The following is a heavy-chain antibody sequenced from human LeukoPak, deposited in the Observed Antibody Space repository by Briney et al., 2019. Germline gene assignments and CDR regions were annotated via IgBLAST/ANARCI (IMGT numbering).Heavy chain of an antibody. D-gene: IGHD3-3*01. CDR3: ARAGGFFSPFGY. Sequence: MPSQTLSLTCTVSGGSISSGGYYWSWIRQHPGKGLEWIGHIYYSGSTYYNPSLKSRVTISVDTSKNQFSLKLSSVTAADTAVYYCARAGGFFSPFGYWGQGTLVTVSS. J-gene: IGHJ4*02. V-gene: IGHV4-31*03. CDR2: IYYSGST. CDR1: GGSISSGGYY.